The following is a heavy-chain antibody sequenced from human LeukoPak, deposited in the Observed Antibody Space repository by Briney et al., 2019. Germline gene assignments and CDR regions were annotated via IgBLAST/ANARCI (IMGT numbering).Heavy chain of an antibody. CDR3: AKVFTYDILTGSIDY. J-gene: IGHJ4*02. V-gene: IGHV3-23*01. D-gene: IGHD3-9*01. CDR2: ISGSRGST. Sequence: GGSLRLSCAASGFTFSSYAMSWVGQAPGKGVEWVSGISGSRGSTYYADSVNCRFPISRHNSKTTLYLQMHSLRAEATAVYYCAKVFTYDILTGSIDYWGQGTLVTVSS. CDR1: GFTFSSYA.